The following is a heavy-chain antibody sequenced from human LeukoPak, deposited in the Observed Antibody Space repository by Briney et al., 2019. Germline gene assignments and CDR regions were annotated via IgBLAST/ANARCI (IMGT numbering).Heavy chain of an antibody. CDR1: GFTFSDYA. CDR2: VNGRGATT. Sequence: GGSLRLSCAASGFSSGFTFSDYAVGWVRQPPGNGPEWVASVNGRGATTYYADSVRGRFTISRDNSKNTVYLQMISLGADDTAVYFCAKAPATGEGYYFYYMDVWGKGTTVTVSS. J-gene: IGHJ6*03. V-gene: IGHV3-23*01. D-gene: IGHD7-27*01. CDR3: AKAPATGEGYYFYYMDV.